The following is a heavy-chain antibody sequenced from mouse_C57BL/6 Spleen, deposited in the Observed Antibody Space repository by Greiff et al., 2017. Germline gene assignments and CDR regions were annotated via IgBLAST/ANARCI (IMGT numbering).Heavy chain of an antibody. J-gene: IGHJ2*01. D-gene: IGHD1-1*01. V-gene: IGHV1-22*01. CDR1: GYTFTDYN. CDR2: INPNNGGT. Sequence: EVQLQQSGPELVKPGASVKMSCKASGYTFTDYNIHWVKQSHGKSLEWIGYINPNNGGTSYNQKFKGKATLTVNKSSSTAYMELRSLTSEDSAVYYCARKGVNYYGSSYSFDYWGQGTTLTVSS. CDR3: ARKGVNYYGSSYSFDY.